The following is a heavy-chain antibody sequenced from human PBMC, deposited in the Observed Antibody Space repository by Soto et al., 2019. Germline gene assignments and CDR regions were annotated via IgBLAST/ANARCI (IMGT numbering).Heavy chain of an antibody. J-gene: IGHJ4*02. CDR3: ARDYLGTYYDFWSGYLYFDY. V-gene: IGHV1-18*01. CDR2: ISAYNGNT. D-gene: IGHD3-3*01. CDR1: GYTFTSYG. Sequence: GASVKVSCKASGYTFTSYGISWVRQAPGQGLEWMGWISAYNGNTNYAQKLQGRVTMTTDTSTSTAYMEPRSLRSDDTAVYYCARDYLGTYYDFWSGYLYFDYWGQGTLVTVSS.